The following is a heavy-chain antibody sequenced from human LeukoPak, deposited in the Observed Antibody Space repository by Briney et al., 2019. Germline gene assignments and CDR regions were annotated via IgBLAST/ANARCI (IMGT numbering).Heavy chain of an antibody. J-gene: IGHJ6*03. D-gene: IGHD4-11*01. Sequence: GGSLRLSCAASGFTVRSNYMSWVRQAPGKGLEWVSVIYSGGSTYYADSVKGRFTISRDNSKNTLYLQMNSLRAEDTAVYYCPRAPTVTGSYYYYYMDVWGKGTTVTVSS. CDR2: IYSGGST. CDR3: PRAPTVTGSYYYYYMDV. CDR1: GFTVRSNY. V-gene: IGHV3-53*01.